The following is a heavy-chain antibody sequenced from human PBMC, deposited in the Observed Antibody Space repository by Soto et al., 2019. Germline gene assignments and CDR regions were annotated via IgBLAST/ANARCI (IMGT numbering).Heavy chain of an antibody. Sequence: EGQLLDSGGGLVQPGGSLRLSCAASGFTFRTYAMSWVRQAPGKGLEWVSTISDSGTTYYANSVKGRFTISRDNSRNTLDLQMNSLRVEDTAVYYCAKGGEGSCSRTSCLYFSDSWGQGTLVTVSS. CDR3: AKGGEGSCSRTSCLYFSDS. V-gene: IGHV3-23*01. CDR1: GFTFRTYA. CDR2: ISDSGTT. J-gene: IGHJ5*02. D-gene: IGHD2-2*01.